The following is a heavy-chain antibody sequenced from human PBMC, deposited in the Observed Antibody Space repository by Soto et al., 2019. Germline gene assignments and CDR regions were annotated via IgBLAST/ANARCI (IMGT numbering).Heavy chain of an antibody. V-gene: IGHV4-4*02. D-gene: IGHD3-16*01. Sequence: QVQVEESGPGLVKPSGTLSLICSVSGGSVSADFWWTWVRQPPGKGLEWIGEMHHSGSSNYNPSLKSRAPISVDKSRNQLSLRLTSVTAADAAVYYCARVRRGDWLGAFDVWGQGTRVIVSS. CDR2: MHHSGSS. J-gene: IGHJ3*01. CDR1: GGSVSADFW. CDR3: ARVRRGDWLGAFDV.